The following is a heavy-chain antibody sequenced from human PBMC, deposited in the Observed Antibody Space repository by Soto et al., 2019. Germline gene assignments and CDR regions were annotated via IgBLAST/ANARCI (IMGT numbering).Heavy chain of an antibody. CDR3: AKGGSQLNAYYYGMDV. D-gene: IGHD2-15*01. V-gene: IGHV5-51*01. CDR2: IYPGDSDT. CDR1: GYSFTSYW. Sequence: PGESLKISCKGSGYSFTSYWIGWVRRMPGKGLEWMGIIYPGDSDTRYSPSFQGQVTISADKSISTAYLQWSSLKASDTAMYYCAKGGSQLNAYYYGMDVWGQGTKVTVYS. J-gene: IGHJ6*02.